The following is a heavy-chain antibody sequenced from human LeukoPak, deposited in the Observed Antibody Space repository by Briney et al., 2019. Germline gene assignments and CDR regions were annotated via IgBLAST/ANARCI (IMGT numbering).Heavy chain of an antibody. J-gene: IGHJ6*02. CDR1: GFTGADFE. CDR3: TRPLYSSSLIVD. Sequence: GGSLRRSGTPSGFTGADFEMSWLRQSPGKGLEWVGFIRTKAFGATTVYAASVKGRFTISRDDSKSVAYLQMNSLKTEDTALYYCTRPLYSSSLIVDWGQGTTVTVSS. CDR2: IRTKAFGATT. D-gene: IGHD6-13*01. V-gene: IGHV3-49*03.